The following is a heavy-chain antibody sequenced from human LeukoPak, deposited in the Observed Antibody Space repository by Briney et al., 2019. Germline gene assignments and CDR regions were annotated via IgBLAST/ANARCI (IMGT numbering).Heavy chain of an antibody. J-gene: IGHJ4*02. CDR3: ARHSRTYYDFDY. CDR1: GGSISSYY. CDR2: IYYSGST. Sequence: SETLSLTCTVSGGSISSYYWSWIRQSPGKGLEWIGYIYYSGSTNYNPSLQSRVTISVDTSKNQFSLKLNSVTAADTAVYYCARHSRTYYDFDYWGQGTLVTVSS. D-gene: IGHD1-26*01. V-gene: IGHV4-59*08.